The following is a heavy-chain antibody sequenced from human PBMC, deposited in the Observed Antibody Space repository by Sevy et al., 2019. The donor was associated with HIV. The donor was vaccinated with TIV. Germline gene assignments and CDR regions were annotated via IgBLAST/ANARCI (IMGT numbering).Heavy chain of an antibody. CDR2: IKQDGSEK. CDR3: ARDIRRYSSSSWEYYYYYGMDV. CDR1: GFTFNSYG. J-gene: IGHJ6*02. D-gene: IGHD6-6*01. V-gene: IGHV3-7*01. Sequence: GGSLRLSCATSGFTFNSYGMHWVRQAPGKGLEWVANIKQDGSEKYYVDSVKGRFTISRDNAKNSLYLQMNSLRAEDTAVYYCARDIRRYSSSSWEYYYYYGMDVWGQGTTVTVSS.